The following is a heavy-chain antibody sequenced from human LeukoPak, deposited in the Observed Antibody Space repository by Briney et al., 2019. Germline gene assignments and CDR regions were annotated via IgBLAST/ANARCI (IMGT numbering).Heavy chain of an antibody. J-gene: IGHJ4*02. CDR3: AKAGSLDIAARQNY. V-gene: IGHV3-23*01. Sequence: GGSLRLSCVASGFTFSHYSMNWVRQAPGKGLEWVSSISGGDGTTFYADSVKDRFTISRDNSKNTLYLQMNSLRAEDTAVYYCAKAGSLDIAARQNYWGQGTLVTVSS. D-gene: IGHD6-6*01. CDR1: GFTFSHYS. CDR2: ISGGDGTT.